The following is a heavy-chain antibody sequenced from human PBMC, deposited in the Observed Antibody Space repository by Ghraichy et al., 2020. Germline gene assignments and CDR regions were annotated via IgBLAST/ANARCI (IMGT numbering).Heavy chain of an antibody. D-gene: IGHD2-15*01. CDR2: IYYSGST. Sequence: SETLSLTCTVSGGSISSSSYYWGWIRQPPGKGLEWIGNIYYSGSTYYNPSLKSRVTISVDTSKNQFSLKLSSVTTADTAVYYCARLGWQNWFDPWGQGTLVTVSS. CDR3: ARLGWQNWFDP. V-gene: IGHV4-39*01. CDR1: GGSISSSSYY. J-gene: IGHJ5*02.